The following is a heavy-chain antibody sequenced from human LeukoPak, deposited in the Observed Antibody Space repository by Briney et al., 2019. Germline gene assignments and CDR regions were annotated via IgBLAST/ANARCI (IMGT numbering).Heavy chain of an antibody. D-gene: IGHD1-26*01. CDR2: IYSDGKT. Sequence: PGGSLRLSCAASGFIVSSNYMTWVRQAPGKGLEWVSVIYSDGKTYYADSVKGRFTISRDNSKNTLYLQMNSLRAEDTAVYYCARDWELQDGFDIWGEGTMVTVSS. CDR3: ARDWELQDGFDI. CDR1: GFIVSSNY. J-gene: IGHJ3*02. V-gene: IGHV3-53*01.